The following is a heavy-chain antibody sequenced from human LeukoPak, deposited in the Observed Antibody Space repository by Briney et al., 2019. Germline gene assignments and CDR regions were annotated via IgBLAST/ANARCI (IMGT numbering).Heavy chain of an antibody. CDR2: VSVSGSST. CDR3: AKRPLAVAAVDY. V-gene: IGHV3-23*01. CDR1: GVTFSNYA. D-gene: IGHD6-19*01. Sequence: GGSLRLSCAASGVTFSNYAMIWVRHAPRKGLEWVSAVSVSGSSTYYTDSVKGRFSISRDNSKNTLYLQMNSLRAEDTAVYYCAKRPLAVAAVDYWGQGTLVTVSS. J-gene: IGHJ4*02.